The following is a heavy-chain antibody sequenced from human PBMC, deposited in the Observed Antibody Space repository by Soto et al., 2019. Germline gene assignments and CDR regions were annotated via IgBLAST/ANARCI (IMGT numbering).Heavy chain of an antibody. V-gene: IGHV3-21*01. Sequence: EVQLVESGGGLVKPGGSLRLSCAASGFTFSSYSMNWVRQAPGKGLEWVSSISSSSSYIYYADSVKGRFTISRDNAKNALDLQMNSLRAEDTAVYYCAREAYDHPTYFDYWGQGTLVTVSS. CDR1: GFTFSSYS. J-gene: IGHJ4*02. CDR2: ISSSSSYI. D-gene: IGHD3-22*01. CDR3: AREAYDHPTYFDY.